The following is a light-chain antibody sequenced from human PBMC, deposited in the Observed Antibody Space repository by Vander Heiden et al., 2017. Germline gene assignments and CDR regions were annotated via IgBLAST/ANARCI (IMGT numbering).Light chain of an antibody. CDR2: DNN. J-gene: IGLJ3*02. CDR1: NSNIGDKF. Sequence: QSVLTQPPSVSAAPGQTVTISCSGSNSNIGDKFVTWYQQLPGAAPKLLIYDNNRRPSGIPDRFSGSKSGTSATLGITGLQTGDEAYYYCGAWDSSLSAWVFGGGTKVTVL. CDR3: GAWDSSLSAWV. V-gene: IGLV1-51*01.